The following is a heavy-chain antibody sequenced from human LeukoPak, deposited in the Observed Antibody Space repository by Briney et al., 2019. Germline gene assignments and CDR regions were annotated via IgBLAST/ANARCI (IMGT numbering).Heavy chain of an antibody. V-gene: IGHV3-9*01. J-gene: IGHJ4*02. CDR2: ISWNSGSI. Sequence: SGGSLRLSCTASGFTFDDYAMYWVRQAPGKGLEWVSGISWNSGSIAYADSVKGRFTISRDNAKNSLYLQMNSLRAEDTAVYYCVRDQYAYCVTTSCYDLGGYFDYWGQGTLVTVSS. CDR1: GFTFDDYA. CDR3: VRDQYAYCVTTSCYDLGGYFDY. D-gene: IGHD2-2*01.